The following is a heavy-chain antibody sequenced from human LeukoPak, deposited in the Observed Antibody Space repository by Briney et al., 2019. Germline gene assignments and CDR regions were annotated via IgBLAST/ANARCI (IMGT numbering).Heavy chain of an antibody. V-gene: IGHV4-39*01. CDR1: GGSIIRSNYY. CDR2: IYYSGST. J-gene: IGHJ4*02. Sequence: SETLSLTCSVSGGSIIRSNYYWGWIRQPPGKGLEWIGSIYYSGSTYYNPSLKSRVTISVDTSKNQFSLKLSSVTAADTAVYYCARQLGYCSSTSCYADKVDYWGQGTLVTVSS. D-gene: IGHD2-2*01. CDR3: ARQLGYCSSTSCYADKVDY.